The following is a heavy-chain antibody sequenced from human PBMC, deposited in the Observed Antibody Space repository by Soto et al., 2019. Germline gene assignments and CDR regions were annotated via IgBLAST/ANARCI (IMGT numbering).Heavy chain of an antibody. CDR3: ARLVVGYCSGGSCYENPYYYYMDV. V-gene: IGHV4-39*01. D-gene: IGHD2-15*01. Sequence: SSETLSLTCTVSGGSIGSSRYYWGWIRQPPGEGLEWVGTIYYSGSTYYNPSLKSRVTISVDTSKNQFSLKLSSVTAADTAVYYCARLVVGYCSGGSCYENPYYYYMDVWGKGTTVTVSS. CDR1: GGSIGSSRYY. CDR2: IYYSGST. J-gene: IGHJ6*03.